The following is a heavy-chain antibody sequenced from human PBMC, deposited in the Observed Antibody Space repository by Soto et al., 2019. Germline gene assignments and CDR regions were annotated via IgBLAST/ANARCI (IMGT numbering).Heavy chain of an antibody. Sequence: QVQLVQSGAEVKKPGSSVKVSCKPSGGTFSSYAVNWVRQAPGQGLESMGTIIPVSGTARYAQKFQGRVTIIADESTSTAYMELSSLRSEDTAVYYCAGSYNYDSSGYYYTNGMDVWGQGTTVTVSS. J-gene: IGHJ6*02. CDR1: GGTFSSYA. V-gene: IGHV1-69*18. CDR2: IIPVSGTA. D-gene: IGHD3-22*01. CDR3: AGSYNYDSSGYYYTNGMDV.